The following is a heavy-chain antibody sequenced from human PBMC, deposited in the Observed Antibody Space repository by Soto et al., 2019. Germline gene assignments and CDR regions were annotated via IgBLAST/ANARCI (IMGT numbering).Heavy chain of an antibody. Sequence: GGSLRLSCAASGFNFGVFGMHWVRQAPGKGLEWLSVLSYEGSEEYYADSVRGRFTISRDNSKNTLFLQMDSLRVDDTGVYYCALTRRASLLEVAGPGFEEWGQGTLVTVFS. D-gene: IGHD6-19*01. CDR1: GFNFGVFG. CDR2: LSYEGSEE. CDR3: ALTRRASLLEVAGPGFEE. J-gene: IGHJ4*02. V-gene: IGHV3-30*03.